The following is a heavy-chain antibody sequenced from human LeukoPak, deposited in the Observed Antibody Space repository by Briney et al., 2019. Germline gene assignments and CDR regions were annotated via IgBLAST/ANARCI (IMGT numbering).Heavy chain of an antibody. D-gene: IGHD3-16*01. CDR3: ARDTLWGARWFYMDV. V-gene: IGHV3-7*01. CDR2: IKQDGSEK. Sequence: GGPLRLSCAASGFTFSSYWMSWVRQAPGKGLEWVANIKQDGSEKYYVDSVRGRFTISRDNAKNSLYLQMNSLRAEDTAVYYCARDTLWGARWFYMDVWGKGTTVTVSS. J-gene: IGHJ6*03. CDR1: GFTFSSYW.